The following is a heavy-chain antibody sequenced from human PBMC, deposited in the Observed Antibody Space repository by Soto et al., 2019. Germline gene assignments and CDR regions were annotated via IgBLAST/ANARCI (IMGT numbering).Heavy chain of an antibody. D-gene: IGHD2-21*01. CDR2: ISYSGRT. V-gene: IGHV4-31*03. CDR3: ARANKVAMAWAFDY. CDR1: GGSINRGDFY. J-gene: IGHJ4*02. Sequence: PSETLSLTCTVSGGSINRGDFYWSWIRQHPGKGLEWIGFISYSGRTYFDPSLKSRVTISVDMSKNLFSLTLRSVTAADTAAYYCARANKVAMAWAFDYWGQGTLVTVSS.